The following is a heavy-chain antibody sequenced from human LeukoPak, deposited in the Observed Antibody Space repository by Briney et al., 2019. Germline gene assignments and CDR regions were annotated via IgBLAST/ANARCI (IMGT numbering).Heavy chain of an antibody. V-gene: IGHV1-18*01. CDR1: GYTFTSYG. D-gene: IGHD2-15*01. J-gene: IGHJ6*03. Sequence: ASVKVSCKASGYTFTSYGISWVRQAPGQGLEWMGWISAYNGNTNYAQKLQGRVTMTTDTSTSTAYMELRSLRSDDTAVYYCAREDCSGGSCSEYYMDVWGKGTTVTVSS. CDR3: AREDCSGGSCSEYYMDV. CDR2: ISAYNGNT.